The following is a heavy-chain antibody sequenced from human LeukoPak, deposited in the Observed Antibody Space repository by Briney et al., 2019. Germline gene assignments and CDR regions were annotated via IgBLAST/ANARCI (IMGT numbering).Heavy chain of an antibody. D-gene: IGHD3-9*01. CDR2: ISYDGSNK. CDR3: ARAYYDILTGYYFADP. V-gene: IGHV3-30*04. J-gene: IGHJ5*02. CDR1: GFTFSSYA. Sequence: GRSLRLSCAASGFTFSSYAMHWVRQAPGKGLEWVAVISYDGSNKYYADSVKGRFTISRDNSKNTLYLQMNSLRAEDTAVYYCARAYYDILTGYYFADPWGQGTLVTVSS.